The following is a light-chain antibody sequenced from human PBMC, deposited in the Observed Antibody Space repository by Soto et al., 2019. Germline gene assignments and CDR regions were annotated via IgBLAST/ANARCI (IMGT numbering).Light chain of an antibody. V-gene: IGKV3-20*01. J-gene: IGKJ1*01. CDR3: QQYGSSPRT. CDR2: GAS. Sequence: TQSPCTLSLSPGERATLSCRASQSVSSSYLAWYQQKPGQAPRLLIYGASSRATGIPDRFSGSGSGTDFTLTISRLEPEDFAVYYCQQYGSSPRTFGQGTKVDIK. CDR1: QSVSSSY.